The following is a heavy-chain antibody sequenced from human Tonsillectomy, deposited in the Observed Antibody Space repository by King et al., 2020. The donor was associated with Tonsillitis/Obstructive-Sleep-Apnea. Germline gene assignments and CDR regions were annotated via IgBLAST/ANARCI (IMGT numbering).Heavy chain of an antibody. D-gene: IGHD3-3*01. Sequence: QLVHSGAEVKKPGASVKVSCKASGYTFTSYYMHWVRQAPGQGLEWMGIIKPSGGSTSYAQKCQGRVTMTRDTSTSTVYMELSSLRSEDTAVYYCARDESNYDFWSGLNIYYYYMDVWGKGTTVTVSS. CDR1: GYTFTSYY. V-gene: IGHV1-46*01. CDR2: IKPSGGST. CDR3: ARDESNYDFWSGLNIYYYYMDV. J-gene: IGHJ6*03.